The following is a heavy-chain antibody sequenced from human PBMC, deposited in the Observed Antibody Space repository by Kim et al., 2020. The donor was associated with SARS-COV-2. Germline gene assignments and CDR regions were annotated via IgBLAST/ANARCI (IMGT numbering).Heavy chain of an antibody. CDR1: GFTFSSYA. CDR3: AKATTLTYYDSSGQQDR. J-gene: IGHJ5*02. Sequence: GGSLRLSCAASGFTFSSYAMSWVRQAPGKGLEWVSAISGSGGSTYYADSVKGRFTISRDNSKNTLYLQMNSLRAEDTAVYYCAKATTLTYYDSSGQQDRWGQGTLVTVSS. V-gene: IGHV3-23*01. D-gene: IGHD3-22*01. CDR2: ISGSGGST.